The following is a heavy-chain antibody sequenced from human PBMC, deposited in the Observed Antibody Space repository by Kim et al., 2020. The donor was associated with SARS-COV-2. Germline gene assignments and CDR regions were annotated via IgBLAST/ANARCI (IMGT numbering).Heavy chain of an antibody. Sequence: DSVRGRFTISRDSSKNTLDLQMNGLRVEDTAVYYCAATADYESSGRDVWGYWGQGTQVIVSS. D-gene: IGHD3-22*01. CDR3: AATADYESSGRDVWGY. V-gene: IGHV3-66*01. J-gene: IGHJ4*02.